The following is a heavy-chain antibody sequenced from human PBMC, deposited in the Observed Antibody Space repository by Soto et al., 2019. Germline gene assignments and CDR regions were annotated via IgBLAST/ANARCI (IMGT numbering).Heavy chain of an antibody. CDR3: ARVRGYYYGSGSYFPFFDY. V-gene: IGHV3-7*01. D-gene: IGHD3-10*01. CDR1: GFTFSSYW. J-gene: IGHJ4*02. Sequence: GGSLRLSCAASGFTFSSYWMSWVRQAPGKGLEWVANIKQDGSEKYYVDSVKGRFTISRDNAKNSLYLQMNSLRAEDTAVYYCARVRGYYYGSGSYFPFFDYWGQGTLVTVSS. CDR2: IKQDGSEK.